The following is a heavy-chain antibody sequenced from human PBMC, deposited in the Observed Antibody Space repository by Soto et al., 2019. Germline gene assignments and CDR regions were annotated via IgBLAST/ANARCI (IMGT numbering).Heavy chain of an antibody. CDR1: GGSISSGGYY. Sequence: QVQLQESGPGLVKPSQTLSLTCTVSGGSISSGGYYWSLIRQHPGKGLEWIGYIYYSGSTYYNPSLKSRVTMSVDTSKNQFSLKLSSVTAADTAVYYCARTSYDSSGTAADPWGQGTLVTVSS. V-gene: IGHV4-31*03. J-gene: IGHJ5*02. CDR2: IYYSGST. D-gene: IGHD3-22*01. CDR3: ARTSYDSSGTAADP.